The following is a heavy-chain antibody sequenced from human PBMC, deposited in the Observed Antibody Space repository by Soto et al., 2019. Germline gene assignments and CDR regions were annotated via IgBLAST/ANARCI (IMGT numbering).Heavy chain of an antibody. D-gene: IGHD3-10*01. CDR3: ARARGAFDAFDI. Sequence: ASVKVSCKASGYTFTSYAMHWLRQAPGQRLEWMGWINAGNGNTKYSQKFQGRVTITRDTSASTAYMELSSLRSEDTAVYYCARARGAFDAFDIWGQGTMVTVSS. J-gene: IGHJ3*02. CDR1: GYTFTSYA. CDR2: INAGNGNT. V-gene: IGHV1-3*01.